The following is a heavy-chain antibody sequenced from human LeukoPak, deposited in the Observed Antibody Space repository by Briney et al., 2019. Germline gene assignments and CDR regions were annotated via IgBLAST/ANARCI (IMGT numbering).Heavy chain of an antibody. CDR3: ANSRPRFSFAEFDF. CDR2: IIPIFGTA. D-gene: IGHD6-6*01. CDR1: GGTFSSYA. V-gene: IGHV1-69*05. J-gene: IGHJ4*02. Sequence: VASVKVSCKASGGTFSSYAISWVRQAPGQGLEWMGGIIPIFGTANYAQKFQGRVAITTDESTSTAYMELSSLRSEDTAVYYCANSRPRFSFAEFDFWGQGTLLTVSS.